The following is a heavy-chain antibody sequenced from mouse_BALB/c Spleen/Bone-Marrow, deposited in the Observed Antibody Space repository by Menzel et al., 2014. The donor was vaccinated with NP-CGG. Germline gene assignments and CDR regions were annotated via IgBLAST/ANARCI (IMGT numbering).Heavy chain of an antibody. V-gene: IGHV4-1*02. D-gene: IGHD2-3*01. J-gene: IGHJ3*01. CDR1: GFDFSGFW. Sequence: EVKLQESGGGLVQPGGSLKLSCAASGFDFSGFWMGWVRPAPGKGLEWIGEINPDSSTINYTPSLKDRFIISRDNAKNTLYLQMNKVRSEDTALYYCGRLGYYGCFAYWGQGTLVTVSA. CDR2: INPDSSTI. CDR3: GRLGYYGCFAY.